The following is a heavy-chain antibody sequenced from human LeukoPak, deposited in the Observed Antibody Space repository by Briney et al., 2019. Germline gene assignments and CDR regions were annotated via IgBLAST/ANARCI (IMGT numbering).Heavy chain of an antibody. CDR2: IRYDGSNK. D-gene: IGHD4-11*01. CDR3: AKDGPLATVIPGYFDY. CDR1: GFTFSSYG. Sequence: GGSLRLSCAASGFTFSSYGMHWVRQAPGKGLEWVAFIRYDGSNKYYADSVKGRFTISRDNSKNTLYLQMNSLRAEDTAVYYCAKDGPLATVIPGYFDYWGQGTLVTVSS. V-gene: IGHV3-30*02. J-gene: IGHJ4*02.